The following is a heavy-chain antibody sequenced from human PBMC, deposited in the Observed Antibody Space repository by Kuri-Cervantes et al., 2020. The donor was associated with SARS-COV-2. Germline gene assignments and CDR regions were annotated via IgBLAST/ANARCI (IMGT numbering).Heavy chain of an antibody. CDR3: ATGSVLYRSSVDWFDP. Sequence: ASVKVSCKASGYTFTSYDINWVRQATGQGLEWMGWMNPNSGNTGYAQKFQGRVTITRNTSISTVYMELSSLRSEDTAVYYCATGSVLYRSSVDWFDPWGQGTLVTVSS. D-gene: IGHD3-10*01. CDR2: MNPNSGNT. CDR1: GYTFTSYD. J-gene: IGHJ5*02. V-gene: IGHV1-8*03.